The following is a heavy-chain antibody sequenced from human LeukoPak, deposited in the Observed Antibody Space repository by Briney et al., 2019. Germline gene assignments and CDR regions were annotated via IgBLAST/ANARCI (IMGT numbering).Heavy chain of an antibody. J-gene: IGHJ4*02. D-gene: IGHD3-10*01. CDR2: IKSKGDGETT. CDR1: GFTFTNAW. Sequence: EGSLRLSCAASGFTFTNAWMSWVRQAPGKGLEWVGRIKSKGDGETTDYGAPVKGRFFMSRDDSKATLYLQMYGLETEDTAVYYCTTDLGLTMIRGVIVHWGQGTLVTVSS. V-gene: IGHV3-15*01. CDR3: TTDLGLTMIRGVIVH.